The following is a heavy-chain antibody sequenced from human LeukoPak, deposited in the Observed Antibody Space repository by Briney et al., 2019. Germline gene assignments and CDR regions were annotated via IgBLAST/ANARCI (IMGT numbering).Heavy chain of an antibody. CDR1: GYSFTSHW. Sequence: GESLKISCKGSGYSFTSHWIGWVRQMPGKGLEWMGIIYPGDSDTRYSPSFQGQVTISADKSISTAYLQWSSLKASDTAMYYCARLPCSSASCAYYYYYYMDVWGKGTTVTVSS. CDR3: ARLPCSSASCAYYYYYYMDV. D-gene: IGHD2-2*01. CDR2: IYPGDSDT. V-gene: IGHV5-51*01. J-gene: IGHJ6*03.